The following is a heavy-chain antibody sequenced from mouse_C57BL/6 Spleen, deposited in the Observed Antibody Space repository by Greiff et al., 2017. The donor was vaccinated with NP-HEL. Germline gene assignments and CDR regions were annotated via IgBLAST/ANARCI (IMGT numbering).Heavy chain of an antibody. CDR3: ARGATVVDAMDY. CDR2: IDPSDSYT. Sequence: QVQLQQPGAELVRPGPSVKLSCKASGYTFTSYWMHWVKQRPGQGLEWIGVIDPSDSYTNYNQKFKGKATLTVDTSSSTAYMQLSSLTSEDSAVYYCARGATVVDAMDYWGQGASVTVSS. V-gene: IGHV1-59*01. D-gene: IGHD1-1*01. J-gene: IGHJ4*01. CDR1: GYTFTSYW.